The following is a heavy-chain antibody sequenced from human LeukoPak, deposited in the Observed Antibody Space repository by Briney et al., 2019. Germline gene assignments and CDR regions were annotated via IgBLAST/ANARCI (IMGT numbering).Heavy chain of an antibody. CDR2: ISGSGGST. V-gene: IGHV3-23*01. CDR3: AKVGFHDYGGNRVDY. D-gene: IGHD4-23*01. J-gene: IGHJ4*02. CDR1: GFTFSSYA. Sequence: PGGSLRLSCAASGFTFSSYAMSWVRQAPGKGLEWVSAISGSGGSTYYADSVKGRFTISRDNSKNTLYLQMNSLRAEDTAVYYCAKVGFHDYGGNRVDYWGQGTLVTVSS.